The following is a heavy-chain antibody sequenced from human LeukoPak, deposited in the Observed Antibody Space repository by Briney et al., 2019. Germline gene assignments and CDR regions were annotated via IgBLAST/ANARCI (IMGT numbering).Heavy chain of an antibody. CDR1: GYTFTGYY. J-gene: IGHJ5*02. Sequence: ASVEVSCKASGYTFTGYYMHWVRQAPGQGLEWMGWINPNSGGTNYAQKFQGRVTMTRDTSISTAYMELSRLRSDDTAVYYCARTRHCSGGSCPNWFDPWGQGTLVTVSS. V-gene: IGHV1-2*02. CDR3: ARTRHCSGGSCPNWFDP. D-gene: IGHD2-15*01. CDR2: INPNSGGT.